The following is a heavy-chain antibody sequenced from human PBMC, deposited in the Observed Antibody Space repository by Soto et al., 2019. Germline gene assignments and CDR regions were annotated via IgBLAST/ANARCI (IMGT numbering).Heavy chain of an antibody. CDR1: GCPFSSYA. V-gene: IGHV1-69*13. J-gene: IGHJ4*01. CDR3: ARDRVGATKGIDY. CDR2: ISPIFGTA. D-gene: IGHD1-26*01. Sequence: SVKVSCKASGCPFSSYAISWVRQAPGQGLEWMGGISPIFGTADYAQKFQGRVTITADESTSTAYMELSSLRSEDTAVYYCARDRVGATKGIDYWGQGTLVTVSS.